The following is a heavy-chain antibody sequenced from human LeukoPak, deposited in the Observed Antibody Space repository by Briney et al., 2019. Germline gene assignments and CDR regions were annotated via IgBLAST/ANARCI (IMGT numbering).Heavy chain of an antibody. V-gene: IGHV4-61*02. CDR1: GGSISSGSYY. Sequence: SETLSLTCTVSGGSISSGSYYWSWIRQPAGRGLEWIGRIYTSGSTNYNPSLKSRVTISVDTSKNQFSLKLSSVTAADTAVYYRARDSARSKNWFDPWGQGTLVTVSS. D-gene: IGHD6-25*01. CDR3: ARDSARSKNWFDP. J-gene: IGHJ5*02. CDR2: IYTSGST.